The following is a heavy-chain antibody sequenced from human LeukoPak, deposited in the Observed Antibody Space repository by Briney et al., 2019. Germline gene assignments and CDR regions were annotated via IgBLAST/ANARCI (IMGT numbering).Heavy chain of an antibody. CDR2: ISYDGSNK. J-gene: IGHJ4*02. CDR3: AREHYDYVWGSYRDFGY. CDR1: GFTFSSYA. Sequence: PGRSLRLSCAASGFTFSSYAMHWVRQAPGKGLEWVAVISYDGSNKYYADSVKGRFTISRDNSKNTLYLQMNSLRAEDTAVYYCAREHYDYVWGSYRDFGYWGQGTLVTVSS. V-gene: IGHV3-30-3*01. D-gene: IGHD3-16*02.